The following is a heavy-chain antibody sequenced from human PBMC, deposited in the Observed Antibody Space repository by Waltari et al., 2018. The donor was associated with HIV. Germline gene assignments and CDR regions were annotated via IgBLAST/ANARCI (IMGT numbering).Heavy chain of an antibody. CDR3: AREKRGYSGYRY. CDR1: GGSISSGSYY. Sequence: QVQLQESGPGLVKPSQTLSLPCAVSGGSISSGSYYWSWIRQPAGKGLEWIGRIYTSGSTNYNPSLKSRVTISLDTSKNQFSLRLSSVTAADTAFYYCAREKRGYSGYRYWGQGTLVTVSS. V-gene: IGHV4-61*02. J-gene: IGHJ4*02. D-gene: IGHD5-12*01. CDR2: IYTSGST.